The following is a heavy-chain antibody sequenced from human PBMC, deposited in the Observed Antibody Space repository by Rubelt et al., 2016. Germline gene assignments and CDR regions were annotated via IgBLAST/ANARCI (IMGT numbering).Heavy chain of an antibody. J-gene: IGHJ4*02. CDR1: GYSFTTYW. D-gene: IGHD6-25*01. CDR2: IYLGDSNP. Sequence: EVQLVQSGAEVKKPGESLKISCEGSGYSFTTYWIGWVRQMPGKGLEWMGIIYLGDSNPRYSTSFQGQVTISAEKSISTAYLQWGSMRAADTGVYYCTRRGSGWVLFECWGKGALVTVSS. CDR3: TRRGSGWVLFEC. V-gene: IGHV5-51*01.